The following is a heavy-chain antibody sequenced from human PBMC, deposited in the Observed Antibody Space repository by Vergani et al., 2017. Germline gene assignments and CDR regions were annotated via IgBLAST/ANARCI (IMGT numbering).Heavy chain of an antibody. CDR3: ARGXVRPVPRAQGIAARPDKYFDL. CDR1: GGSFSGYS. D-gene: IGHD6-6*01. V-gene: IGHV4-34*01. CDR2: IHHSGRT. J-gene: IGHJ2*01. Sequence: QVQLQQWGAGLLKPSETLSLTCAVYGGSFSGYSWSWIRQPPGKGLEWIGEIHHSGRTNYNPSLKSRVTISVDTSKNQCSLKLSSVTAADTAVYYCARGXVRPVPRAQGIAARPDKYFDLWGRGTLVTVSS.